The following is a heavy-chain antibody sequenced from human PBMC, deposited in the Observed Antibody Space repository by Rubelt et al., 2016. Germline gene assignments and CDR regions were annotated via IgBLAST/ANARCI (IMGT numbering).Heavy chain of an antibody. CDR1: GFTFTDYW. V-gene: IGHV3-74*02. CDR2: ISTDGRST. J-gene: IGHJ4*02. D-gene: IGHD5-18*01. Sequence: VQLVESGGGVVQPGRSLRLSCAASGFTFTDYWMHWVRQVPGQGLVWVSRISTDGRSTSYADSVRGRFTISRDNAKNTVYLQMKSLRDDDTAVYYCARGRGGTYGYWDYWGQGILVTVSS. CDR3: ARGRGGTYGYWDY.